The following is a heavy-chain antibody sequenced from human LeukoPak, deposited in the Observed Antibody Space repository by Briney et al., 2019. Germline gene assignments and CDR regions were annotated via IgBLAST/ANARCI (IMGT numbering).Heavy chain of an antibody. J-gene: IGHJ5*02. CDR2: INPNSGGT. Sequence: ASVNVSCKTSGYSFTDYYMHCVRRAPGQGLEWMGWINPNSGGTSSAQKFQGRVTMTRDTSNTTVYMEVSWLTSADTAIYYCARENRIDGGAYLIGPWGQGTLVTVSS. V-gene: IGHV1-2*02. CDR1: GYSFTDYY. CDR3: ARENRIDGGAYLIGP. D-gene: IGHD2-21*01.